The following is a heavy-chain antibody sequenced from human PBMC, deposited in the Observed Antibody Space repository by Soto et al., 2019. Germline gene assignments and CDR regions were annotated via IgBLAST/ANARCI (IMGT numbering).Heavy chain of an antibody. D-gene: IGHD2-21*01. J-gene: IGHJ4*02. V-gene: IGHV3-21*01. CDR3: ARVTLNGGHYFDY. CDR1: GFTFSSYS. Sequence: EVQLVESGGGLVKPGGSLRLSCAASGFTFSSYSMNWVRQAPGKGLEWVSSISSSSSYIYYADSVKGRFTISRDNAKNSLYLQMNSLRAEDTAVYYCARVTLNGGHYFDYWGQGTLVTVSS. CDR2: ISSSSSYI.